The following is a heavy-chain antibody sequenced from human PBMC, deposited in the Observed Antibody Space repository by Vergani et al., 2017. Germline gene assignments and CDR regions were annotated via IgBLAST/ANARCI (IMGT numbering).Heavy chain of an antibody. CDR3: ATGPVVVVAGVLDY. Sequence: QVQLVQSGAEVKKPGASVKVSCKVSGYTLTELSMHWVRQAPGKGLEWMGGFDPEDGETIYAQKFQGRVTMTEATSTDTAYMELSSLRSEDTAVYYCATGPVVVVAGVLDYWGQGTLVTVSS. J-gene: IGHJ4*02. CDR2: FDPEDGET. D-gene: IGHD2-15*01. V-gene: IGHV1-24*01. CDR1: GYTLTELS.